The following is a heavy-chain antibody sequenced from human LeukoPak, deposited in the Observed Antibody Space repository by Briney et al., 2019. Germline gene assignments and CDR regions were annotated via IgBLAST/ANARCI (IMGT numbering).Heavy chain of an antibody. CDR3: ARHGAYSSSRESWFDP. D-gene: IGHD6-6*01. Sequence: GGSLRLSCAASGFTFSSYGMHWVRQAPGKGLEWVAFIRYDGSNKYYADSVKGRFTISRDNSKNTLYLQMNSLRAEDTAVYYCARHGAYSSSRESWFDPWGQGTLVTVSS. J-gene: IGHJ5*02. CDR2: IRYDGSNK. CDR1: GFTFSSYG. V-gene: IGHV3-30*02.